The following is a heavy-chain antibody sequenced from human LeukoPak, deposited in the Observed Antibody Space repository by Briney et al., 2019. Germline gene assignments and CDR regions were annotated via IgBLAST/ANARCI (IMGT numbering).Heavy chain of an antibody. V-gene: IGHV3-30*18. J-gene: IGHJ4*02. CDR2: ISYDGSNK. CDR3: AKQLAAAGSAGDF. CDR1: GFTFSSYG. D-gene: IGHD6-13*01. Sequence: GRSLRLSCAASGFTFSSYGMHWVRQAPGKGLEWVAVISYDGSNKYYADSVKGRFTISRDNSKNTLYLQMNSLRAEDTAVYYCAKQLAAAGSAGDFWGQGTLVTVSS.